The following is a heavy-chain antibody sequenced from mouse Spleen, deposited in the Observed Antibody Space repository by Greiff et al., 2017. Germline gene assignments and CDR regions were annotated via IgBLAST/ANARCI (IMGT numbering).Heavy chain of an antibody. J-gene: IGHJ3*01. Sequence: VQLQQSGAELVKPGASVKLSCKASGYTFTSYWMQWVKQRPGQGLEWIGEIDPSDSYTNYNQKFKGKATLTVDTSSSTAYMQLSSLTSEDSAVYYCARRDWDGFAYWGQGTLVTVSA. V-gene: IGHV1-50*01. D-gene: IGHD4-1*01. CDR1: GYTFTSYW. CDR3: ARRDWDGFAY. CDR2: IDPSDSYT.